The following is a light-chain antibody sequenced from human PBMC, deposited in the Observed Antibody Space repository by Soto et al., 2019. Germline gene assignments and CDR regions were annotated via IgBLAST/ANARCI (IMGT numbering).Light chain of an antibody. J-gene: IGKJ2*01. Sequence: EIVLTQSPATLSLSPGERATLSCRASQSVSSYLAWYQQKPGQAPRLLIYDASNRATGIPARFSGSGSGTDFTLTISSLEPEDFAVYYCQQRSNWPPKYTFGXG. CDR1: QSVSSY. CDR3: QQRSNWPPKYT. V-gene: IGKV3-11*01. CDR2: DAS.